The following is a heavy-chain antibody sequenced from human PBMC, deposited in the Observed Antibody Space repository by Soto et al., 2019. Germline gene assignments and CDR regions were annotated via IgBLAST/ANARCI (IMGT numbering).Heavy chain of an antibody. CDR2: INHSGAT. J-gene: IGHJ4*02. D-gene: IGHD3-10*01. CDR3: ARGRPGVRGIRFDS. CDR1: DGSFSAFY. Sequence: QVHLQQWGAGLLKPSETLSLTCAVYDGSFSAFYWSWIRQPPGKGLEWIGEINHSGATNYNPSLKSRVTISVDTPKNQFSLKVSSVTAADTAVYYCARGRPGVRGIRFDSWGQGTLVTVSS. V-gene: IGHV4-34*01.